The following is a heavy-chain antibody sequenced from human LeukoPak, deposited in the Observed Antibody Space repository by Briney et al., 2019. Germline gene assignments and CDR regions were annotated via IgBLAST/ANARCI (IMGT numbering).Heavy chain of an antibody. CDR3: AELGITMIGGV. CDR2: ISGGST. J-gene: IGHJ6*04. CDR1: GFTFSSYG. V-gene: IGHV3-23*01. Sequence: GGSLRLSCAASGFTFSSYGMSWVRQAPGKGLEWVSAISGGSTYYADSVKGRFTISRDNSKNTLYLQMNSLRAEDTAVYYCAELGITMIGGVWGKGTTVTISS. D-gene: IGHD3-10*02.